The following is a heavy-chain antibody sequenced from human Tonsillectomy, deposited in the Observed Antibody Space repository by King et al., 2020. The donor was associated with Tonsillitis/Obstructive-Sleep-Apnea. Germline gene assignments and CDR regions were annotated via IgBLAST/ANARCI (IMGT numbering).Heavy chain of an antibody. CDR2: ISPYNGDT. J-gene: IGHJ4*02. V-gene: IGHV1-18*01. CDR3: ARDSMSDYYESSGYYTFDY. Sequence: QLVQSGAEVKKPGASVKVSCKASGYTFTNYGISWVRQAPGQGLEWMGWISPYNGDTNYAQKLQGRVTMTTGTSTSTAYMELRSLRSDDTAVYYCARDSMSDYYESSGYYTFDYWGQGTLVTVS. D-gene: IGHD3-22*01. CDR1: GYTFTNYG.